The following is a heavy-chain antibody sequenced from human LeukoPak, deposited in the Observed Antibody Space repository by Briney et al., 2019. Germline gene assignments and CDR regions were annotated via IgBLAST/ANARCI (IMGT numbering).Heavy chain of an antibody. CDR2: INPNSGGT. D-gene: IGHD6-13*01. V-gene: IGHV1-2*02. J-gene: IGHJ6*03. CDR1: GYTFTGYY. CDR3: ARAALGYSSTWDYYYYMDV. Sequence: ASVKVSCKASGYTFTGYYIHWVRQAPRQGLEWMGWINPNSGGTNYAQKFQGRVTMTRDTSISTAYMELSRLRSDDTAVYYCARAALGYSSTWDYYYYMDVWGKGTTVTVSS.